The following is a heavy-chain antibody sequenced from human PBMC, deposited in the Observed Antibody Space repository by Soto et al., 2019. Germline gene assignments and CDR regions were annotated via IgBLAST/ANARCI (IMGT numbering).Heavy chain of an antibody. CDR1: GYTFTSYG. V-gene: IGHV1-18*01. J-gene: IGHJ4*02. CDR3: ARDQAKYCSGGSCYSVY. CDR2: ISAYNGNT. Sequence: ASVKVSCKASGYTFTSYGISWVRQAPGQGLEWMGWISAYNGNTNYAQKLQGRVTMTTDTSTSTAYMELRSLRSDDTAVYYCARDQAKYCSGGSCYSVYWGQGTLVTVSS. D-gene: IGHD2-15*01.